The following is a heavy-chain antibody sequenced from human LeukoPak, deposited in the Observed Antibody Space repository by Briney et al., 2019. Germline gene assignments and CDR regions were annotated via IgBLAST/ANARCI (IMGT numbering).Heavy chain of an antibody. V-gene: IGHV3-23*01. J-gene: IGHJ4*02. CDR1: GFTFSSYA. Sequence: GGSLRLSCAASGFTFSSYAMSWVRQAPGKGLEWLSDISGSGGSPYYADSVKGRFTISRDNSKNTLYLQMNSPRAEDTAVYYCAKPHYYYDTRRYSAGDHWGQGTLVTVSS. D-gene: IGHD3-22*01. CDR3: AKPHYYYDTRRYSAGDH. CDR2: ISGSGGSP.